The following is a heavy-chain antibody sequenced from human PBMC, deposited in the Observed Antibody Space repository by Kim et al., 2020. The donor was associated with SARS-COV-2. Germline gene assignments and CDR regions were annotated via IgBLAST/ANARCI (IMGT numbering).Heavy chain of an antibody. Sequence: GGSLRLSCAASGFTFSNYAMHWVRQAPGKGLEWVAVTSHDGSNKYYADSVKGRLTISRDHSKNTLYLQMSSLRAEDTAVYYCARSQARGASWEKLYDFWGQGTLVTVSS. CDR2: TSHDGSNK. D-gene: IGHD2-2*01. CDR3: ARSQARGASWEKLYDF. CDR1: GFTFSNYA. J-gene: IGHJ4*02. V-gene: IGHV3-30*04.